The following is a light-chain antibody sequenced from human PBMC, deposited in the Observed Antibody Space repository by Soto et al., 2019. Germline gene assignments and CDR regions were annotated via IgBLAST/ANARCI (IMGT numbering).Light chain of an antibody. Sequence: ALTQPATISGSPGQSITISCTGTSSDVGGYNYVSWYQQQPGKAPKLIIYEVSNRPSGVSNRFSGSKSGNTASLTISGLQAEDEADYYFSSYTRNRTWLFGTGTQSP. CDR1: SSDVGGYNY. CDR2: EVS. CDR3: SSYTRNRTWL. J-gene: IGLJ1*01. V-gene: IGLV2-14*01.